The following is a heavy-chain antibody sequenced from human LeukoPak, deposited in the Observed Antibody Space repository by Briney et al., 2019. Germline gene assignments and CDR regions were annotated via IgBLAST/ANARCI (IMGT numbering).Heavy chain of an antibody. J-gene: IGHJ4*02. CDR2: IIPIFGTA. CDR1: GGTFSSYA. D-gene: IGHD2-15*01. CDR3: ASPNCSGGSCYSYYFDY. Sequence: SVRVSCKASGGTFSSYAISWVRQAPGQGLEWMGGIIPIFGTANYAQKFQGRVTITADKSTSTAYMELSSLRSEDTAVYYCASPNCSGGSCYSYYFDYWGQGTLVTVSS. V-gene: IGHV1-69*06.